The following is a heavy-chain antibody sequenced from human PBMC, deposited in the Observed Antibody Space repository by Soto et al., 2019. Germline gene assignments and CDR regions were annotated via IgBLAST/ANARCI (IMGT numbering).Heavy chain of an antibody. D-gene: IGHD5-18*01. J-gene: IGHJ6*02. V-gene: IGHV3-33*01. CDR1: GFTFSSYG. CDR3: ARDRGYSYGPYYYYGMDV. CDR2: IWYDGSNK. Sequence: GGSLRLSCAASGFTFSSYGMHWVRQAPGKGLEWVAVIWYDGSNKYYADSVKGRFTISRDNSKNTLYLQMNGLRAEDTAVYYCARDRGYSYGPYYYYGMDVWGQGTTVTVSS.